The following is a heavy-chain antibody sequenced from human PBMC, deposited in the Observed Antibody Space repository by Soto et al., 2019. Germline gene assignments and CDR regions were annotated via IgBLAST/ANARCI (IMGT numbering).Heavy chain of an antibody. D-gene: IGHD6-19*01. J-gene: IGHJ5*02. CDR3: ARHYSSGSRNWFDP. Sequence: SETLSLTCSVSGGSINSSSYLWGWVRQPPGKGLEWSGSIYYSGSTYYTPSLRSRVTISVDTSKNQCSLKLSSVTAADTAVFYCARHYSSGSRNWFDPWGQRTLVTVSS. V-gene: IGHV4-39*01. CDR2: IYYSGST. CDR1: GGSINSSSYL.